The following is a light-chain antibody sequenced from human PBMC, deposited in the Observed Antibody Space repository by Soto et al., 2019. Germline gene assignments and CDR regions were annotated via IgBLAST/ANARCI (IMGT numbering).Light chain of an antibody. CDR3: QQYDNWPLT. Sequence: EIVMTQSPATLSVSPGERATLSCRASQSISGSLAWYQQKPGQAPRLLIYGASTRATGIPARFSGSGSGTEFTLTINSLQSEDFAVYYCQQYDNWPLTFGGGTKVDIK. CDR2: GAS. J-gene: IGKJ4*01. V-gene: IGKV3-15*01. CDR1: QSISGS.